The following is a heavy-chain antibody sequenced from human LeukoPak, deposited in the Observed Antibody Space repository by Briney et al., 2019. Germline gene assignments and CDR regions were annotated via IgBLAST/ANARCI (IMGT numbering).Heavy chain of an antibody. CDR2: ISTSSIYI. Sequence: GGSLRLSCAASGFTFSTYSMNWVRQAPGKGLEWVSSISTSSIYIYYADSVKGRFTISRDNAKNSLYLQMNSLRAEDTAVYYCAELGITMIGGVWGKGTTVTISS. CDR1: GFTFSTYS. D-gene: IGHD3-10*02. CDR3: AELGITMIGGV. V-gene: IGHV3-21*01. J-gene: IGHJ6*04.